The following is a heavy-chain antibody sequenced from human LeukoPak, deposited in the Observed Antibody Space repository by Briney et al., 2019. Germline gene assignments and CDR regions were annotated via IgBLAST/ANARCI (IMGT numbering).Heavy chain of an antibody. J-gene: IGHJ4*02. CDR1: GFTFSDYY. CDR3: VRDWELHCADY. V-gene: IGHV3-11*01. CDR2: ISSSGSTI. D-gene: IGHD1-26*01. Sequence: GGSLRLSCAASGFTFSDYYMSWIRQAPGKGLEWVSYISSSGSTIYYADSVKGRFTISRDNAKNSLYLQMNSLRAEDTAVYYCVRDWELHCADYWGQGTLVTVSS.